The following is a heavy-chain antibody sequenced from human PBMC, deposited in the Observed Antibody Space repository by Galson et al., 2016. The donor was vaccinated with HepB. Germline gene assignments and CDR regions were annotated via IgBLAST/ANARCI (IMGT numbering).Heavy chain of an antibody. V-gene: IGHV3-23*01. CDR2: IIGSGGRT. Sequence: SCAASGLTFSSFAMSWVRQAPGKGLEWVSGIIGSGGRTWYADSVKGRFSISRDNSKNTLYLQLATLRAEDTAVYYCAKMKGQNYYDYGMDVWGQGTTVTVSS. J-gene: IGHJ6*02. CDR1: GLTFSSFA. CDR3: AKMKGQNYYDYGMDV.